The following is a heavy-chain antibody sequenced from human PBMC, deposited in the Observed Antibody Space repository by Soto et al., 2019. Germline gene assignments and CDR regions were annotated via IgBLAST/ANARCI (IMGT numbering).Heavy chain of an antibody. CDR1: GFTFSSYA. J-gene: IGHJ3*01. Sequence: EVQMLESGGGLVQQGGSLRLSCAASGFTFSSYALTWVRQAPGKGLEWVSSITGSGDYTRYTDSVKGRFTITRDNAKNTLFLQMKSLRAYDTAIYYCGKVPNGDYFGAFDFWGQGTMVTVSS. CDR2: ITGSGDYT. CDR3: GKVPNGDYFGAFDF. V-gene: IGHV3-23*01. D-gene: IGHD4-17*01.